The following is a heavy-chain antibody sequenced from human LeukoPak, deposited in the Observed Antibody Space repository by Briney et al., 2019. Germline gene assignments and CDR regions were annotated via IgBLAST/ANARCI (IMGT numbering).Heavy chain of an antibody. CDR1: GYTLTELS. CDR2: FDPEDGET. CDR3: ATGLYYDSSGYYDY. D-gene: IGHD3-22*01. V-gene: IGHV1-24*01. J-gene: IGHJ4*02. Sequence: ASVKVSCKVSGYTLTELSMHWVRQAPGKGLEWMGGFDPEDGETIYAQKFQGRVTMTEDTSTNTAYMELSSLRSEDTAVYYCATGLYYDSSGYYDYWGQGTLVTVSS.